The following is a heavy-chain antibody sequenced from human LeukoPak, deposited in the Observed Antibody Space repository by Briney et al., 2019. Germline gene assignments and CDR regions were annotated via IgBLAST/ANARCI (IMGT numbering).Heavy chain of an antibody. CDR3: ARGNNVDTAMDLDY. CDR2: INHSGST. V-gene: IGHV4-34*01. J-gene: IGHJ4*02. CDR1: GGSFSGYY. D-gene: IGHD5-18*01. Sequence: SETLSLTCAVYGGSFSGYYWSWIRQPPGKGLEWIGEINHSGSTNYNPSLKSRVTISVDTSKNQFSLKLSSVTAADTAVYYCARGNNVDTAMDLDYWGQGTLVTISS.